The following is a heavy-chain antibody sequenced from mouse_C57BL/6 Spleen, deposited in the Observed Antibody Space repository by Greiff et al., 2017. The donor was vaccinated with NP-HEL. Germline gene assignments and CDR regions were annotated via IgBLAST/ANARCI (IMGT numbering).Heavy chain of an antibody. Sequence: VQLQQSGPELVKPGASVKISCKASGYAFSSSWMNWVKQRPGKGLEWIGRIYPGDGDTNYNGKFKGKATLTADKSSSTAYMQLSSLTSEDSAVYFCAKGYDYEYFDVWGTGTTVTVSS. CDR3: AKGYDYEYFDV. D-gene: IGHD2-4*01. CDR2: IYPGDGDT. J-gene: IGHJ1*03. CDR1: GYAFSSSW. V-gene: IGHV1-82*01.